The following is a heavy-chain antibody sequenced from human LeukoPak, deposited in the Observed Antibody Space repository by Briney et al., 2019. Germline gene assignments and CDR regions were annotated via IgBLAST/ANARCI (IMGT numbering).Heavy chain of an antibody. J-gene: IGHJ4*02. CDR3: AKAWGAAGTFDS. V-gene: IGHV3-23*05. Sequence: TGGSLRLSCAASGFTFSKYAMSWVRQAPGKGLEWVSTITSSDSATYYADSVRGRFTISRDNSKNTLYVQMTSLRVEDTAVYYCAKAWGAAGTFDSWGQGTLVTVSS. D-gene: IGHD6-13*01. CDR1: GFTFSKYA. CDR2: ITSSDSAT.